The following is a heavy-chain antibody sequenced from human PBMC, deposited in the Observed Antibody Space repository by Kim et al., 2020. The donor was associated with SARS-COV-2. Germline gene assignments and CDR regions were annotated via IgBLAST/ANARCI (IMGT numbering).Heavy chain of an antibody. V-gene: IGHV1-69*13. CDR3: ARDGRIAAAAPGDYYYYGMDV. CDR2: IIPIFGTA. Sequence: SVKVSCKASGGTFSSYAISWVRQAPGQGLEWMGGIIPIFGTANYAQKFQGRVTITADESTSTAYMELSSLRSEDTAVYYCARDGRIAAAAPGDYYYYGMDVWGQGTTVTVSS. J-gene: IGHJ6*02. D-gene: IGHD6-13*01. CDR1: GGTFSSYA.